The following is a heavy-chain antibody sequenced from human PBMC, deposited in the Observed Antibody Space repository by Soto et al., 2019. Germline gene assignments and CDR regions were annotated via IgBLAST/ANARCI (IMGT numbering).Heavy chain of an antibody. V-gene: IGHV4-31*03. J-gene: IGHJ5*02. D-gene: IGHD3-22*01. CDR2: IYYSGNT. CDR3: ARNYDSSGGYWFDP. CDR1: GGSINSGVYY. Sequence: SETLSLTCTVSGGSINSGVYYWSWIRQRPGKGLEWIGYIYYSGNTYYNPSLKSRVTISVDTSKNQFSLKLSSVTAADTAVYYCARNYDSSGGYWFDPLGQGTLVTVSS.